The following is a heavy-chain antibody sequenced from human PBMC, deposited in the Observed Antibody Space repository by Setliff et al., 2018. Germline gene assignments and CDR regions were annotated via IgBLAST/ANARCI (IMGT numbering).Heavy chain of an antibody. CDR3: ARGRGVATLSRRDSYFYMDV. CDR1: GFTFGSYA. J-gene: IGHJ6*03. Sequence: GSLRLSCAGSGFTFGSYAMNWVRQAPGKGLEWVSTISGTGARTYYADSVKGRFTISRDNSKNTLFLQMNSLSVEDTAIYYCARGRGVATLSRRDSYFYMDVWGKGTAVTVSS. D-gene: IGHD5-12*01. CDR2: ISGTGART. V-gene: IGHV3-23*01.